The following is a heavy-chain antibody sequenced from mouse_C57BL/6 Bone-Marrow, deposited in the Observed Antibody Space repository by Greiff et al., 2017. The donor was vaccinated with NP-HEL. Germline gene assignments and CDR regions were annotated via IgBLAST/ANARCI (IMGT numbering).Heavy chain of an antibody. CDR1: GYTFTSYG. Sequence: VKLQESGAELARPGASVKLSCKASGYTFTSYGISWVKQRTGQGLEWIGEIYPRSGNTYYNEKFKGKATLTADKSSSTAYMELRSLTSEDSAVYFCATDSSGYWFAYWGQGTLVTVSA. CDR3: ATDSSGYWFAY. CDR2: IYPRSGNT. D-gene: IGHD3-2*02. V-gene: IGHV1-81*01. J-gene: IGHJ3*01.